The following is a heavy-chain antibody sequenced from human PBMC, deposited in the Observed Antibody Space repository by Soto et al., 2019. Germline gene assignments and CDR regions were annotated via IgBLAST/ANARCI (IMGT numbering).Heavy chain of an antibody. Sequence: LSETLSLTCTVSGGSISSYYWSWIRQPPGKGLEWNGSIYYSGSTNYNPSLKSRVTISVDTSKNQFSLKLSSVTAADTAVYYCARSDGRYWGQGTLVTVSS. CDR2: IYYSGST. CDR3: ARSDGRY. J-gene: IGHJ4*02. V-gene: IGHV4-59*01. CDR1: GGSISSYY.